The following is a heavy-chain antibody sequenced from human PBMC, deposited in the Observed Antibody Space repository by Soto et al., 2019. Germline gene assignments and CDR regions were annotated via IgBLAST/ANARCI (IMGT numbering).Heavy chain of an antibody. Sequence: GASVKVSCKASGYTFTSYGISWVRQAPGQGLEWMGWISAYNGNTNYAQKLQGRVTMTTDTSTSTAYMELRSLRSDDTAVYHCARDSRDYGDYVDNWFDPWGQGTLVTVSS. D-gene: IGHD4-17*01. V-gene: IGHV1-18*01. J-gene: IGHJ5*02. CDR1: GYTFTSYG. CDR3: ARDSRDYGDYVDNWFDP. CDR2: ISAYNGNT.